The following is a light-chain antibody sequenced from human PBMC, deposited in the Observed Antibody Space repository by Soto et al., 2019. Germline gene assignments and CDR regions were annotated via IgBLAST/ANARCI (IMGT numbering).Light chain of an antibody. CDR1: QSVTSSY. CDR3: HQYGDSLWT. Sequence: EILLTQSPGTLSLSPGERATLSCRASQSVTSSYLAWYQQKPGQAPRLLIYGASSRATGVPERFGGSGSGTDFILTISRLEPEDFALYYCHQYGDSLWTFGQGTKVDIK. CDR2: GAS. J-gene: IGKJ1*01. V-gene: IGKV3-20*01.